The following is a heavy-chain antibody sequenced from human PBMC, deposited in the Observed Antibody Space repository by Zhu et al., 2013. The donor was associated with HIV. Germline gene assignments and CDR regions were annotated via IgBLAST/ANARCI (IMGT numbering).Heavy chain of an antibody. CDR1: GDSITNRVYY. D-gene: IGHD3-3*02. CDR2: ISYGGST. J-gene: IGHJ4*02. Sequence: QVQLQESGPGLVKPSETLSLTCTVSGDSITNRVYYWGWIRQPPGRGLEWIGSISYGGSTYDNPSLRGRFTISVDTSRNQFSLKASSVTAADTAVYYCARATETWMHIWLHGPFDHWGQGTLLSVSS. CDR3: ARATETWMHIWLHGPFDH. V-gene: IGHV4-39*07.